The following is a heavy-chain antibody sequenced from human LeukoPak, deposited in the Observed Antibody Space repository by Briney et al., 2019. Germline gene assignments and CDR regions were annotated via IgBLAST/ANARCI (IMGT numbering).Heavy chain of an antibody. D-gene: IGHD3-16*01. J-gene: IGHJ6*02. Sequence: GGSLRLSCAASGFTFSKSWMSWVRQAPGKGLEWVANMNEDGSERDYVGSVKGRFTISRDNARKSLYLQMSSLRAEDTAVYYCATYTHWVAGDVWGQGTTVTLSS. V-gene: IGHV3-7*01. CDR3: ATYTHWVAGDV. CDR2: MNEDGSER. CDR1: GFTFSKSW.